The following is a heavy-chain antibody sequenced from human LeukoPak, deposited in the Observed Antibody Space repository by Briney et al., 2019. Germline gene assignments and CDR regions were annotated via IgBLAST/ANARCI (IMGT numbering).Heavy chain of an antibody. CDR3: ARDGPTTYYYDSSGYYLDY. J-gene: IGHJ4*02. D-gene: IGHD3-22*01. V-gene: IGHV3-30*04. CDR1: GFTFSSYA. CDR2: TSYDGSNK. Sequence: GGSLRLSCAASGFTFSSYAMHWVRQAPGKGLEWVAVTSYDGSNKYYADSVKGRFTISRDNSKNTLYLQMNSLRAEDTAVYYCARDGPTTYYYDSSGYYLDYWGQGTLVTVSS.